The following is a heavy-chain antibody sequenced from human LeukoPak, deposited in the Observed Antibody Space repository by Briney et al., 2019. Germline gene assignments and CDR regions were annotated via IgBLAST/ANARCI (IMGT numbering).Heavy chain of an antibody. CDR2: ISSSSSYI. CDR3: ARGLRGQRAYYFDY. J-gene: IGHJ4*02. CDR1: GFTFSSYS. V-gene: IGHV3-21*01. Sequence: GGSLRLSCAASGFTFSSYSMNWVRQAPGKGLEWVSSISSSSSYIYYADSVKGRFTTSRDNAKDSLYLQMNSLRAEDTAVYYCARGLRGQRAYYFDYWGQGTLVTVSS.